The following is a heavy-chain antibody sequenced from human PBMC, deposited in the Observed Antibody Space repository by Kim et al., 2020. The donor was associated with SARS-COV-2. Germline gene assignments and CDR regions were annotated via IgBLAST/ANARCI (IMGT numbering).Heavy chain of an antibody. CDR1: GFTVSSNY. V-gene: IGHV3-53*01. J-gene: IGHJ4*02. CDR2: IYSGGST. Sequence: GGSLRLSCAASGFTVSSNYMSWVRQAPGKGLEWVSVIYSGGSTYYADSVKGRFTISRDNSKNTLYLQMNSLRAEDTAVYYCARGSVEWELLTSWGQGTLVTVSS. D-gene: IGHD1-26*01. CDR3: ARGSVEWELLTS.